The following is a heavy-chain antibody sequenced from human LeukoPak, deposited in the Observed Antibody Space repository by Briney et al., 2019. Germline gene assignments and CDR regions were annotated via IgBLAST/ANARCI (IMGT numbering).Heavy chain of an antibody. V-gene: IGHV3-53*01. CDR1: GFTVSSNY. D-gene: IGHD6-13*01. Sequence: GGSLRLSCAASGFTVSSNYMSWVRQAPGKGLEWVSVIYSGGSTYYADSVKGRFTISRDNSKNTLYLQMNSLRAEDTAVYYCARSDYSSSWYFFDYWGQGTPVTVSS. CDR3: ARSDYSSSWYFFDY. J-gene: IGHJ4*02. CDR2: IYSGGST.